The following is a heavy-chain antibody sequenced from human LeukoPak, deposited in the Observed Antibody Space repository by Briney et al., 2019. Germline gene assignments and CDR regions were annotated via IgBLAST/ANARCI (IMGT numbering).Heavy chain of an antibody. CDR2: IVVGSGNT. CDR3: ANSLKAGYYGMDV. V-gene: IGHV1-58*01. Sequence: ASVKVSCKASGFTFTSSAVQWVRQARGQRLEWIGWIVVGSGNTNYAQKFQGRVTITADESTSTAYMELSSLRSEDTAVYYCANSLKAGYYGMDVWGQGTTVTVSS. D-gene: IGHD4-23*01. J-gene: IGHJ6*02. CDR1: GFTFTSSA.